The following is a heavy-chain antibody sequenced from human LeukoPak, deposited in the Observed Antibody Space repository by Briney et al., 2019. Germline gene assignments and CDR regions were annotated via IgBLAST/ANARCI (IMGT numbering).Heavy chain of an antibody. CDR2: ISYDGSNK. D-gene: IGHD4-11*01. CDR1: GFTFSSYG. CDR3: ARSNYDVGFDY. J-gene: IGHJ4*02. V-gene: IGHV3-30*03. Sequence: GGSLRLSCAASGFTFSSYGMHWVRQAPGKGLEWVAVISYDGSNKYYADSVKGRFTISRDNSKNTLYLQMNSVRAEDTAVYYCARSNYDVGFDYWGQGTLVTVSS.